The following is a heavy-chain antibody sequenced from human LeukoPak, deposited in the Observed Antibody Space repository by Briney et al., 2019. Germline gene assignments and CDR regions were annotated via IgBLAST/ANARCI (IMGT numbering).Heavy chain of an antibody. CDR2: VSGSGGRT. CDR1: GFTFSNYA. CDR3: AKQGAGTKSFDY. J-gene: IGHJ4*02. V-gene: IGHV3-23*01. Sequence: GGSLRLSCAASGFTFSNYAMSWVRQAPGKGLEWVSAVSGSGGRTYYADSVKGRVTISRDNSKSTLYLQMNSLRAEDTAVYYCAKQGAGTKSFDYWGQGTLVTVSS. D-gene: IGHD6-19*01.